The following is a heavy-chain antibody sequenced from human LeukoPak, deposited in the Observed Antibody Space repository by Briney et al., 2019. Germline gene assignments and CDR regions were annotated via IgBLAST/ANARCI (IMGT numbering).Heavy chain of an antibody. D-gene: IGHD4-11*01. Sequence: GGSLRLSCAASGFTFSSYSMHWVRQAPGKGLEWVAVISYDGSNKYYPDSVKGRFTTSRDNSKNTLYLQMNSLRGGDTAVYYCARNVEVSTVTTADYWGQGTLVTVSS. CDR2: ISYDGSNK. V-gene: IGHV3-30*01. CDR3: ARNVEVSTVTTADY. CDR1: GFTFSSYS. J-gene: IGHJ4*02.